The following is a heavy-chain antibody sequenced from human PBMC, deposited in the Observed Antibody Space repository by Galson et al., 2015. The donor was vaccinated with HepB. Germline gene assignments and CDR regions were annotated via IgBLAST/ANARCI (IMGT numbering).Heavy chain of an antibody. J-gene: IGHJ5*02. D-gene: IGHD6-19*01. CDR2: INTNTGNP. V-gene: IGHV7-4-1*02. CDR3: ARGLRVLRVAGWFDP. CDR1: GYTFTSYA. Sequence: SVKVSCKASGYTFTSYAMNWVRQAPGQGLEWMGWINTNTGNPTYAQGFTGRFVFSLDTSVSTAYLQISSLKAEDTAVYYCARGLRVLRVAGWFDPWGQGTLVTVSS.